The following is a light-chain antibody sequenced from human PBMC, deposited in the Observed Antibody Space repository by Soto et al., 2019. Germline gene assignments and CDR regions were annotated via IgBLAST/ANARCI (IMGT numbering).Light chain of an antibody. CDR1: SSNIGAHYH. CDR3: QSYDSSLSGSV. V-gene: IGLV1-40*01. CDR2: GNS. J-gene: IGLJ3*02. Sequence: QLVLTQPPSVSGAPGQRVTISCTGSSSNIGAHYHVHWYQQLPRTAPKLLIYGNSNRPSGVPDRFSGSKSGTSASLAITGLQAEDEADYYCQSYDSSLSGSVFGGGTKLTVL.